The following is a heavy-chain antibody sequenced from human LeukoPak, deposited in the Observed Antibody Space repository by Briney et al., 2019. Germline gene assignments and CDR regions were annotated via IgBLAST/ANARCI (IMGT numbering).Heavy chain of an antibody. V-gene: IGHV1-69*13. J-gene: IGHJ4*02. CDR2: IIPIFGTA. CDR1: GGTFSSYA. CDR3: ARAARGRSGSYSLGSDY. Sequence: SVKVSCKASGGTFSSYAISWVRQAPGQGLEWMGGIIPIFGTANYAQKFQSRVTITADESTSTAYMELSSLRSEDTAVYYCARAARGRSGSYSLGSDYWGQGTLVTVSS. D-gene: IGHD1-26*01.